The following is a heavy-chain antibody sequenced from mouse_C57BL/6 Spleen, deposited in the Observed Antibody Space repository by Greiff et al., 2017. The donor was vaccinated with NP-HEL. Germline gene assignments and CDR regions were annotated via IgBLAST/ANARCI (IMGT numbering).Heavy chain of an antibody. CDR2: IDPSDSET. CDR1: GYTFTSYW. J-gene: IGHJ2*01. D-gene: IGHD2-10*01. V-gene: IGHV1-52*01. Sequence: QVQLQQPGAELVRPGSSVKLSCKASGYTFTSYWMHWVKQRPIQGLEWIGNIDPSDSETHYNQKFKDKATLTVDKSSSTAYMQLSSLTSEDSAVYYCARSYYGTQGLSYFDYWGQGTTLTVSS. CDR3: ARSYYGTQGLSYFDY.